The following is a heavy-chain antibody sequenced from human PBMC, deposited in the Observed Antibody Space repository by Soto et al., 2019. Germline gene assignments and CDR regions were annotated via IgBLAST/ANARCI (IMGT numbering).Heavy chain of an antibody. J-gene: IGHJ5*02. D-gene: IGHD3-22*01. CDR1: GGSISSSNW. V-gene: IGHV4-4*02. CDR3: ASRNYYDTLSNWFDP. Sequence: SETLSLTXAVSGGSISSSNWWSWVRQPPGKGLEWIGEIYHSGSTNYNPSLKSRVTISVDKSKNQFSLKLSSVTAADTAVYYCASRNYYDTLSNWFDPWGQGTLVTVSS. CDR2: IYHSGST.